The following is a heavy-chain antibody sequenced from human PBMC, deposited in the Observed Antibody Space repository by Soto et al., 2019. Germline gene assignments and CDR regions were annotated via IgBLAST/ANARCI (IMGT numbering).Heavy chain of an antibody. CDR2: IYPGDSDT. CDR1: GYSFTSYW. J-gene: IGHJ6*02. D-gene: IGHD5-12*01. CDR3: ARRGSGYGDYYYGMDV. V-gene: IGHV5-51*01. Sequence: GESLKISCKGSGYSFTSYWIGWVRQMPGKGLEWMGIIYPGDSDTRYSPSFQGQVTISADKSISTAYLQWSSLKASDTAMYYCARRGSGYGDYYYGMDVWGQGTTVTVSS.